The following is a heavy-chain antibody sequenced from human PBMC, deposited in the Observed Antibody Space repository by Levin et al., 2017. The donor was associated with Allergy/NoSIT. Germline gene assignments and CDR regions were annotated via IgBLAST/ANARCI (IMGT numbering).Heavy chain of an antibody. Sequence: ESLKISCLASGYTFTAYYIHWVRQAPGQGLEWMGWINPTSGDTNYAQMFRGRVTMTRDTSISTAYMELTRLRSDDTAVYYCARDLSVAGGIPFDYWGQGTLVTVSS. CDR2: INPTSGDT. J-gene: IGHJ4*02. CDR3: ARDLSVAGGIPFDY. V-gene: IGHV1-2*02. CDR1: GYTFTAYY. D-gene: IGHD6-19*01.